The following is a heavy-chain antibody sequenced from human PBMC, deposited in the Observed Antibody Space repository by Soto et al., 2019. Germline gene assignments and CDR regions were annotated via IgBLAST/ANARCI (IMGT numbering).Heavy chain of an antibody. CDR2: IIPRFGTA. Sequence: QVQLVQSGAEVKKPGSAVTVACKASGGTFSSYAISWVRQAPGQGLEWMGGIIPRFGTANYAQKFQGRVTMTADESTSTAYMELSSLRSEDTAVYYCARVQLEGAYYYYGMDVWGQGTTVTVS. D-gene: IGHD1-1*01. V-gene: IGHV1-69*01. CDR3: ARVQLEGAYYYYGMDV. J-gene: IGHJ6*02. CDR1: GGTFSSYA.